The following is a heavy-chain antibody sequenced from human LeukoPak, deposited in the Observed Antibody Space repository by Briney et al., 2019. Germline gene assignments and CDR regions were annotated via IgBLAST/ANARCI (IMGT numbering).Heavy chain of an antibody. CDR3: ARGGVPAAWNY. D-gene: IGHD6-13*01. J-gene: IGHJ4*02. CDR1: GFPLSSSW. CDR2: INGDGSIR. Sequence: PGGSLRLSCAASGFPLSSSWMHWVRQVPGKGLVWVSHINGDGSIRDYADSVKGRFTISRDNAKNMLYLQMNSLRLEDTAIYYCARGGVPAAWNYWGQGALVTVSS. V-gene: IGHV3-74*01.